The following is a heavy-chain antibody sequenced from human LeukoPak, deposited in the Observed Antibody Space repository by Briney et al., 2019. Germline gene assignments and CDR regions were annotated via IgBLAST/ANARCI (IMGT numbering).Heavy chain of an antibody. Sequence: GGSLRLSCAASGFTFSSYGMHWVRQAPGKGLEWVAVISYDGSNKYYADSVKGRFTISRDNSKNTLYLQMNSLRAEDTAVYYCAKDILPSTDFLEDFDWLLSSLSNFDYWGQGTLVTVSS. D-gene: IGHD3-9*01. V-gene: IGHV3-30*18. J-gene: IGHJ4*02. CDR1: GFTFSSYG. CDR2: ISYDGSNK. CDR3: AKDILPSTDFLEDFDWLLSSLSNFDY.